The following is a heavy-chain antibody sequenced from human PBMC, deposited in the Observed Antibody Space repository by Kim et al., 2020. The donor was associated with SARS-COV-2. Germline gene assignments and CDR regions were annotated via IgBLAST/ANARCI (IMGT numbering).Heavy chain of an antibody. J-gene: IGHJ4*02. CDR3: AKTKSYCWDY. Sequence: STFYADSVNGRDTTSNDNSENSMYMQMNSLTSEDRALYYCAKTKSYCWDYWGQGTLVTVSS. CDR2: ST. D-gene: IGHD2-8*02. V-gene: IGHV3-43*01.